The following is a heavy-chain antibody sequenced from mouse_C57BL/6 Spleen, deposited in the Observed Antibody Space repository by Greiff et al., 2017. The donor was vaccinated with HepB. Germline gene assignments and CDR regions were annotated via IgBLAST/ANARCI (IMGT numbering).Heavy chain of an antibody. V-gene: IGHV14-2*01. CDR1: GFNIKDYY. CDR2: IDPEDGEN. Sequence: VQLQQSGAELVKPGASVKLSCTASGFNIKDYYMHWVKQRTEQGLEWIGRIDPEDGENKYAPKFQGKATITADTSSNTAYLQLSSLTSEDTAVYYCARRDDYNFDYWGQGTTLTVSS. J-gene: IGHJ2*01. D-gene: IGHD2-4*01. CDR3: ARRDDYNFDY.